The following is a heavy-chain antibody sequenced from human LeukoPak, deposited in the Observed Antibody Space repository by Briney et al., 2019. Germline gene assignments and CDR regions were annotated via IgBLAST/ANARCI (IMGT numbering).Heavy chain of an antibody. CDR1: GGTFSSYA. V-gene: IGHV1-69*05. D-gene: IGHD3-22*01. CDR2: IIPIFGTA. CDR3: ARDLYDSSGYPYYFDY. Sequence: ASVKVSCKASGGTFSSYAISWVRQAPGQGLEWMGGIIPIFGTASYAQKFQGRVTMTRDTSTSTVYMELSSLRSEDTAVYYCARDLYDSSGYPYYFDYWGQGTLVTVSS. J-gene: IGHJ4*02.